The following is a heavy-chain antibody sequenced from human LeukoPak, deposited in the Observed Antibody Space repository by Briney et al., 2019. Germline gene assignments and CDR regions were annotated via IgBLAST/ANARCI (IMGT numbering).Heavy chain of an antibody. V-gene: IGHV3-30*02. CDR1: GFTFSRLG. Sequence: GESLKISCAASGFTFSRLGMQWVRQAPGKGLEWVAVIHNDGTQGQYADSVKGRFTISKDNSQNTLYLQMNNLRDDDRAVYYCAKEGDEFRGYLDVWGKGTTVTVSS. CDR2: IHNDGTQG. CDR3: AKEGDEFRGYLDV. D-gene: IGHD3-16*01. J-gene: IGHJ6*03.